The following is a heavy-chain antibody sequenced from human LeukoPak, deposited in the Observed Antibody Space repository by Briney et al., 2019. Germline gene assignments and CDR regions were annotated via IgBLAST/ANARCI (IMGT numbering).Heavy chain of an antibody. CDR2: IHYSGNT. J-gene: IGHJ4*02. CDR1: GGSISSYY. Sequence: KPSETLSLTCNVSGGSISSYYWSWIRQPPGKGLEWIGYIHYSGNTNYNPSLKSRVTTSVDTSKNQFSLKLSSVTAADTAVYYCACLEGDYWGQGTLVTVSS. CDR3: ACLEGDY. D-gene: IGHD3-16*01. V-gene: IGHV4-59*08.